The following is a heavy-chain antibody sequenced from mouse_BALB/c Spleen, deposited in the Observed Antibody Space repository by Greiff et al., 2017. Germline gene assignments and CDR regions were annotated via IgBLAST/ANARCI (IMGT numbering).Heavy chain of an antibody. V-gene: IGHV3-8*02. D-gene: IGHD1-1*01. CDR2: ISYSGST. CDR1: GDSITSGY. J-gene: IGHJ4*01. CDR3: ARNYGRAMDY. Sequence: EVQLQQSGPSLVKPSHTLSLTCSVTGDSITSGYWNWIRKFPGNKLEYIGYISYSGSTYYNPSLKSRISITRDTSKNQYYLQLNSVTTEDTATYYCARNYGRAMDYWGQGTSVTVSS.